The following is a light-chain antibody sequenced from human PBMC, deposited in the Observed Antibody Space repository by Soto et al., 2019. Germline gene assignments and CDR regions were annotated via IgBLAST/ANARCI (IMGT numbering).Light chain of an antibody. Sequence: EIVMTQSPATLSVSPGERATLSCRASQSVSSNLAWYQQKPGQAPGLLIYGASTRATGIPARFSGSGSGTDFTLTISSLQSADFAVYYCQQYNNWPFTFGPGTKVDIK. CDR1: QSVSSN. CDR3: QQYNNWPFT. CDR2: GAS. J-gene: IGKJ3*01. V-gene: IGKV3-15*01.